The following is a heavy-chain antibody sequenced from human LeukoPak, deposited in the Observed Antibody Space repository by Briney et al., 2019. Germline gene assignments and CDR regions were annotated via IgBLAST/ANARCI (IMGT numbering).Heavy chain of an antibody. CDR1: GGSISSSSYY. Sequence: SETLSLTCTVSGGSISSSSYYWGWIRQPPGKGLEWIGTIYYSGSTHYNPSLKSRVTISVDTSKNQFSLKLSSVTAADTAVYYCARVGVGATFYFQHWGQGSLVTVSS. V-gene: IGHV4-39*01. J-gene: IGHJ1*01. CDR3: ARVGVGATFYFQH. D-gene: IGHD1-26*01. CDR2: IYYSGST.